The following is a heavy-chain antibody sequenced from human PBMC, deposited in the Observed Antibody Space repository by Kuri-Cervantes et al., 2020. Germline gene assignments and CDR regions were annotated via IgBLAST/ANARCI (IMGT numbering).Heavy chain of an antibody. J-gene: IGHJ4*02. Sequence: GSLRLSCTVSDGSITSYYWNWIRQPPGKGLEWIGLFSDNGSPKYNPSLKSRVTMSVDTSKKQVSLKLNSVTAADTAVYYCARSMRWLQYYFDYWGQGTLVTVSS. V-gene: IGHV4-59*01. D-gene: IGHD5-24*01. CDR3: ARSMRWLQYYFDY. CDR2: FSDNGSP. CDR1: DGSITSYY.